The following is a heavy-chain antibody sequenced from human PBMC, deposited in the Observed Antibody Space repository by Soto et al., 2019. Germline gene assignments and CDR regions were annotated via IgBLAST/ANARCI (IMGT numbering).Heavy chain of an antibody. CDR3: ARDPPYQLLYEDDYYGMDV. J-gene: IGHJ6*02. V-gene: IGHV3-74*01. Sequence: PGGSLRLSCAASGFTFSSYWMHWVRQAPGKGLVWVSRINRDGSSTSYADSVKGRFTISRDNAKNTLYLQMNSLRAEDTAVYYCARDPPYQLLYEDDYYGMDVWGQGTTVTVSS. D-gene: IGHD2-2*02. CDR1: GFTFSSYW. CDR2: INRDGSST.